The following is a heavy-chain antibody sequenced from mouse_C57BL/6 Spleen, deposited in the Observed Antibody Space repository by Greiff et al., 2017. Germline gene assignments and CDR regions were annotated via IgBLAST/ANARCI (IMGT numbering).Heavy chain of an antibody. V-gene: IGHV3-6*01. CDR1: GYSITSGYY. J-gene: IGHJ4*01. Sequence: VQLQQSGPGLVKPSQSLSLTCSVTGYSITSGYYWNWIRQFPGNKLEWMGYISYDGSNNYNPSLKNRISITRDTSKNQFFLKLNSVTTEDTATYYCARVRGSSYDYYAMDYWGQGTSVTVSS. CDR3: ARVRGSSYDYYAMDY. D-gene: IGHD1-1*01. CDR2: ISYDGSN.